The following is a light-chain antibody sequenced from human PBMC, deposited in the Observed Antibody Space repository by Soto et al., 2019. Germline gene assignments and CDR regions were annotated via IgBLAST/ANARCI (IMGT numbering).Light chain of an antibody. V-gene: IGKV3-20*01. J-gene: IGKJ1*01. CDR3: QQYGSSPTWT. CDR1: QSVSSSY. CDR2: GAS. Sequence: EIVLTQSPGTLSLSPGERATLSCRASQSVSSSYLAWYQQKPGQAPRLLIYGASSRATGIPDRFSGSGSGTDFTLTISRLEPEDFAVYYCQQYGSSPTWTFGQGDQGGYQT.